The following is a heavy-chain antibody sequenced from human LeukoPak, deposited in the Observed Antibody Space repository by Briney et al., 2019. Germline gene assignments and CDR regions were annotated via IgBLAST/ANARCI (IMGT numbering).Heavy chain of an antibody. CDR3: ARAVATILNFDY. CDR2: ISGSGGST. Sequence: GGSLRLSCAASGFTFSSYAMSWVRQAPGKGLEWVSAISGSGGSTYYADSVKGRFTISRDNSKNTLYLQMNSLRADDTAVYYCARAVATILNFDYWGQGTLVTVSS. CDR1: GFTFSSYA. J-gene: IGHJ4*02. D-gene: IGHD5-12*01. V-gene: IGHV3-23*01.